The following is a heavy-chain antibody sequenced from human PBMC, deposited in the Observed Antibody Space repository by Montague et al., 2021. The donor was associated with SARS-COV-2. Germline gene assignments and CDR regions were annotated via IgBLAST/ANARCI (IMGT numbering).Heavy chain of an antibody. V-gene: IGHV5-51*01. D-gene: IGHD3-10*01. J-gene: IGHJ6*02. CDR3: ARHSFGYYYYYYGMDV. CDR2: IYPGDSDT. CDR1: GYSFTSYW. Sequence: QSGAEVKRPGESLKISCKGSGYSFTSYWIGWVRQMPGKGLEWMGIIYPGDSDTRYSPSFQGQVTISADKSISTAYLQWSSLKASDTAMYYCARHSFGYYYYYYGMDVWGQGTTVTVSS.